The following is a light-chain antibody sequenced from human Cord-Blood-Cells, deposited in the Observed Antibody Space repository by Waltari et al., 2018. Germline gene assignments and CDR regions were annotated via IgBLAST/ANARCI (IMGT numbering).Light chain of an antibody. CDR1: QSVSSSY. CDR2: GAS. Sequence: TLSMSPGERATLSCRASQSVSSSYLHWYQQKPGQAPRLLIYGASSRATGIPDRFSGSGSGTDFTLTISRLEPEDFAVYYCQQYGSSPRTFGQGTKVEIK. CDR3: QQYGSSPRT. V-gene: IGKV3-20*01. J-gene: IGKJ1*01.